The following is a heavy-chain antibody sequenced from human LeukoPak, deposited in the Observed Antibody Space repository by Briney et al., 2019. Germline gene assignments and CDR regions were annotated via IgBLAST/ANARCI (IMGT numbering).Heavy chain of an antibody. Sequence: PGGSLRLSCAASGFTFSSYAMHWVRQAPGKGLEWVAVISYDGSNKYYADSVKGRFTISRDNSKNTLYLQMNNLRAEDTAVYYCAKVANRGDILTGYFALDYWGQGTLVTVSS. J-gene: IGHJ4*02. CDR1: GFTFSSYA. CDR2: ISYDGSNK. CDR3: AKVANRGDILTGYFALDY. D-gene: IGHD3-9*01. V-gene: IGHV3-30-3*01.